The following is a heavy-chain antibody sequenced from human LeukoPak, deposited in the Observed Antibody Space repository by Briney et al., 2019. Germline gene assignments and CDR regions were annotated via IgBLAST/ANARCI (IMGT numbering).Heavy chain of an antibody. CDR3: ARSHDYGDPFDY. CDR1: GFTFSSYS. J-gene: IGHJ4*02. Sequence: GGSLRLSCAASGFTFSSYSMNWVRQAPGKGLEWVSYISSSSSTICYADSVKGRFTISRDNAKNSLYLQMNSLRDEDTAVYYCARSHDYGDPFDYWGQGTLVTVSS. D-gene: IGHD4-17*01. V-gene: IGHV3-48*02. CDR2: ISSSSSTI.